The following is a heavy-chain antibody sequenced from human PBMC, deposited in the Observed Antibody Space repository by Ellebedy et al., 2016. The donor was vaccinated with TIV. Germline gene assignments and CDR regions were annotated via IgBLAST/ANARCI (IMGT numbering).Heavy chain of an antibody. D-gene: IGHD3-22*01. Sequence: MPSETLSLTCTVYGVPITSTEYYWGWTRQSPGKGLEWLGTLDSDGTTSYNPSLTSRVTISVGTSKSQLSLKLSSVTATDAAVYYCGRLRPTGTGGRGYFDHWGQGSLVTVSS. J-gene: IGHJ4*02. CDR3: GRLRPTGTGGRGYFDH. CDR1: GVPITSTEYY. CDR2: LDSDGTT. V-gene: IGHV4-39*01.